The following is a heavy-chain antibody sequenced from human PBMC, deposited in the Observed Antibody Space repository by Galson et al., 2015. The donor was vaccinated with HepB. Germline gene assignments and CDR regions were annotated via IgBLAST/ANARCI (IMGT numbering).Heavy chain of an antibody. CDR2: ISGSGGNT. D-gene: IGHD2-2*01. J-gene: IGHJ4*02. CDR1: GFTFSSYG. CDR3: AGRTRAPYQLLN. V-gene: IGHV3-21*01. Sequence: SLRLSCAASGFTFSSYGMSWVRQAPGKGLEWVSTISGSGGNTYYADSVKGRFTISRDNAKNSLYLQMNSLRAEDTAVYYCAGRTRAPYQLLNWGQGTLVTVSS.